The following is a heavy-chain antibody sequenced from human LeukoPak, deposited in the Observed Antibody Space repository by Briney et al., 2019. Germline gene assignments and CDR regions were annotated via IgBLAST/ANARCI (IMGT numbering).Heavy chain of an antibody. V-gene: IGHV1-8*01. J-gene: IGHJ4*02. D-gene: IGHD2-15*01. Sequence: GASVKVSCKASGYTFTSYDINWVRQATGQGLEWMGWMNPNSGNTGYAQKFQGRVTMTRNTSISTAYMELSSLRSEDTAVYYCARGRRDIVVVVAATPPYYFDYWGQGTLVTVSP. CDR2: MNPNSGNT. CDR1: GYTFTSYD. CDR3: ARGRRDIVVVVAATPPYYFDY.